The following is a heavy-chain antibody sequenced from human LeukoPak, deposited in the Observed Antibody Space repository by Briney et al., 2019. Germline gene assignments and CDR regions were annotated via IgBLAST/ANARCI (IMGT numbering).Heavy chain of an antibody. CDR3: ARGRNEGATAFYYYYYGMDV. J-gene: IGHJ6*02. CDR1: GYTLTELS. CDR2: FDPEDGET. V-gene: IGHV1-24*01. Sequence: ASVKVSCKVSGYTLTELSMHWVRQAPGKGLEWMGGFDPEDGETIYAQKFQGRVTMTEDTSTDTAYMELSSLRSEDTAVYYCARGRNEGATAFYYYYYGMDVWGQGTTVTVSS. D-gene: IGHD1-26*01.